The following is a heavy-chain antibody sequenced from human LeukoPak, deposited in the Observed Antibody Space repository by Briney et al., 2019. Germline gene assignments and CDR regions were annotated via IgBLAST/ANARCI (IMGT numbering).Heavy chain of an antibody. V-gene: IGHV3-48*03. CDR3: APFYYYDSSGYYYRDAFDI. D-gene: IGHD3-22*01. Sequence: PGGSLGLSCAASGFTFSSYEMNWVRQAPGKGLEWVSYISSSGSTIYYADSVKGRFTISRDNAKNSLYLQVNSLRAEDTAVYYCAPFYYYDSSGYYYRDAFDIWGQGTMVTVSS. CDR1: GFTFSSYE. J-gene: IGHJ3*02. CDR2: ISSSGSTI.